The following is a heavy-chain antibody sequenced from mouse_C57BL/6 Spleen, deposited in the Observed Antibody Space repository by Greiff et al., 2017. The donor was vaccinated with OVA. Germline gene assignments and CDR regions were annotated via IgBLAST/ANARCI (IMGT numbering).Heavy chain of an antibody. CDR2: IYPRSGNT. V-gene: IGHV1-81*01. D-gene: IGHD2-4*01. CDR3: ARRVYYDYDFYYFDY. Sequence: QVQLQQSGAELARPGASVKLSCKASGYTSTSYGISWVKQRTGQGLEWIGEIYPRSGNTYYNEKFKGKATLTADKSSSTAYMELRSLTSEDSAVYFCARRVYYDYDFYYFDYWGQGTTLTVSS. CDR1: GYTSTSYG. J-gene: IGHJ2*01.